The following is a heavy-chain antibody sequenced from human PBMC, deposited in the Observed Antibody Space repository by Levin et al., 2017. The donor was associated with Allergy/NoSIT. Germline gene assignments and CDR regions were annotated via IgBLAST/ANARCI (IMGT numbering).Heavy chain of an antibody. D-gene: IGHD3-10*01. Sequence: SVKVSCKASGGTFSSYAISWVRQAPGQGLEWMGRIIPILGIANYAQKFQGRVTITADKSTSTAYMELSSLRSEDTAVYYCARDTNYYGSGSSISQRPHDYWGQGTLVTVSS. V-gene: IGHV1-69*04. CDR1: GGTFSSYA. J-gene: IGHJ4*02. CDR2: IIPILGIA. CDR3: ARDTNYYGSGSSISQRPHDY.